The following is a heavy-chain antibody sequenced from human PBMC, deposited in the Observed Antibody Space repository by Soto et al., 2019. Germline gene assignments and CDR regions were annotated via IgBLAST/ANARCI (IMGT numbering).Heavy chain of an antibody. CDR3: VIPKYYYDSSGPPAY. CDR2: ISSSSSTI. J-gene: IGHJ4*02. CDR1: GFSFSTYS. D-gene: IGHD3-22*01. Sequence: PGGSLRLSCAAYGFSFSTYSMNWVRQAPGKGLEWVSYISSSSSTIFYTDSVKGRFTVSRDNAKNSLYLQMNSLRAEDTAVYYCVIPKYYYDSSGPPAYWGQGTMVTVPS. V-gene: IGHV3-48*01.